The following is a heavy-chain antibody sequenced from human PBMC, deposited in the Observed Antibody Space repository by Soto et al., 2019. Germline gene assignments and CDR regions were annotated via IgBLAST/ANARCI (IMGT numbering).Heavy chain of an antibody. V-gene: IGHV3-73*01. CDR3: TKRIGAYAMDV. Sequence: GGALRLSCAASGFTFSGSSMHWVRQASGKGLEWVGRIRGKTDTYATAYAAPVRGRFTISRDDSKNTAYLQMNSLKTEDTAVYFCTKRIGAYAMDVWGQGTTVTVSS. CDR1: GFTFSGSS. D-gene: IGHD6-13*01. CDR2: IRGKTDTYAT. J-gene: IGHJ6*02.